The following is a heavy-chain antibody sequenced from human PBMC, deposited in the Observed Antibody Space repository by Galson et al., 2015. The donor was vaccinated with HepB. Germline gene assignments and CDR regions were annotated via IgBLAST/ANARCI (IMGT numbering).Heavy chain of an antibody. CDR1: GFIFSGYG. V-gene: IGHV3-30*18. CDR2: ISYDGSNK. CDR3: VKDLTRVVVTPTLMAED. D-gene: IGHD2-21*02. J-gene: IGHJ4*02. Sequence: SLRLSCAASGFIFSGYGMHWVCQAPGKGLEWVALISYDGSNKYYADSVKGRFTISRDNSKNMLYLQMNSLRAEDTAVYYCVKDLTRVVVTPTLMAEDWGQGTLVTVSS.